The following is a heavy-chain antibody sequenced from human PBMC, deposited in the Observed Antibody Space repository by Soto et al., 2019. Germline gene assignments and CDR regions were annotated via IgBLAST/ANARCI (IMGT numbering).Heavy chain of an antibody. CDR2: IYYSGST. Sequence: TLSLTCTVSGGSISSSSYYWGWIRQPPGKGLEWIGSIYYSGSTYYNPSLKSRVTISVDTSKNQFSLKLSSVTAADTAVYYCARGREASPALAADGTGSCYFDYWGQG. V-gene: IGHV4-39*01. D-gene: IGHD6-13*01. CDR1: GGSISSSSYY. J-gene: IGHJ4*02. CDR3: ARGREASPALAADGTGSCYFDY.